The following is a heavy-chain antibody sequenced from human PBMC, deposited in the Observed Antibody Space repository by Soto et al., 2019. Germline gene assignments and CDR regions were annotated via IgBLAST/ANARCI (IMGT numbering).Heavy chain of an antibody. V-gene: IGHV3-23*01. CDR1: GFTFSSYG. Sequence: EVQLLQSGGGSVQPGGSLRLSCEASGFTFSSYGMTWVGQAPGKGLEWVAGISGSGVDTKYADSVKGRFIIARDNSKNKTYLQMNNLRVEDMAVYFCAKGGAYCYGDCTRAHWGQGTLVTVSS. J-gene: IGHJ4*02. D-gene: IGHD2-21*02. CDR2: ISGSGVDT. CDR3: AKGGAYCYGDCTRAH.